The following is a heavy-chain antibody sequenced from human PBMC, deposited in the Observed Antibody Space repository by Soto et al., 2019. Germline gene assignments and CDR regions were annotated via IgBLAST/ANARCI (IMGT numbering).Heavy chain of an antibody. V-gene: IGHV3-33*01. CDR3: ARGEAAAGLHDAFDI. D-gene: IGHD6-13*01. Sequence: GSLRLSCAASGFTFSSYGMHWVRQAPGKGLEWVAVIWYDGSNKYYADSVKGRFTISRDNSKNTLYLQMNSLRAEDTAVYYCARGEAAAGLHDAFDIWGQGTMVTVSS. CDR2: IWYDGSNK. J-gene: IGHJ3*02. CDR1: GFTFSSYG.